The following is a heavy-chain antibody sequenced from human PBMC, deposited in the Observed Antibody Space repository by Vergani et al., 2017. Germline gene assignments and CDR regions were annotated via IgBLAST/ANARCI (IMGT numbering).Heavy chain of an antibody. D-gene: IGHD3-3*01. J-gene: IGHJ4*02. CDR1: GGSISSSSYY. CDR2: IYYSGST. V-gene: IGHV4-39*01. CDR3: ARFLTIPLSTFDY. Sequence: QLQLQESGPGLVKPSETLSLTCTVSGGSISSSSYYWGWIRQPPGKGLGWIGSIYYSGSTYYNPSLKSRVTISVDTSKNQFSLKLSSVTAADTAVYYCARFLTIPLSTFDYWGQGTLVTVSS.